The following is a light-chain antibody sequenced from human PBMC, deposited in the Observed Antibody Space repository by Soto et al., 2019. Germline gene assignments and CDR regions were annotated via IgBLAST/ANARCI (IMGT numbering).Light chain of an antibody. V-gene: IGKV1-5*03. J-gene: IGKJ1*01. CDR1: QFISIW. Sequence: DIQLTQSPSTLSASVGDRVTITCRASQFISIWLAWYQQKPGKAPKLLIYKASSLESGVPSRFSGSGSGTEFTLTISSLQPDYFAAYYCQQYNDYSPRTFGQGTKVEIK. CDR2: KAS. CDR3: QQYNDYSPRT.